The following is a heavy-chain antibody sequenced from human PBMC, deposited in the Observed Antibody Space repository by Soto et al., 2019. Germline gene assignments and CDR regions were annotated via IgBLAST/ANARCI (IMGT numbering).Heavy chain of an antibody. D-gene: IGHD3-10*01. CDR3: AKDYYYGSGSYYTLEYFDY. Sequence: GGSLRLACAASGFTFSSYAMSWVRQAPGKGLEWVSAISGSGGSTYYADSVKGRFTISRDNSKNTLYLQMNSLRAEDTAVYYCAKDYYYGSGSYYTLEYFDYWGQGTLVTVSS. J-gene: IGHJ4*02. CDR2: ISGSGGST. V-gene: IGHV3-23*01. CDR1: GFTFSSYA.